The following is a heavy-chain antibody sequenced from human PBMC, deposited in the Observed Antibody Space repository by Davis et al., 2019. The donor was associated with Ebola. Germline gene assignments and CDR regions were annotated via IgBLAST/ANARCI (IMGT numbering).Heavy chain of an antibody. D-gene: IGHD4-11*01. Sequence: GESLKISCAASGFTFSNAWMSWVRQAPGKRLEWVGRIKSKTDGGTTDYAAPVKGRFTIPRDDSKNTLYLQMNSLKTEGTAVYYCTSTTVTSDYWGQGTLVTVSS. CDR1: GFTFSNAW. J-gene: IGHJ4*02. CDR2: IKSKTDGGTT. CDR3: TSTTVTSDY. V-gene: IGHV3-15*01.